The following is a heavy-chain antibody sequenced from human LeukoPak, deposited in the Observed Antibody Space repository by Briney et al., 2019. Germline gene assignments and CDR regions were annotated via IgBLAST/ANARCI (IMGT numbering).Heavy chain of an antibody. CDR3: ARDLYGDLSLDPFDI. D-gene: IGHD4-17*01. V-gene: IGHV1-18*01. Sequence: ASVKVSCKASGYTFTSYGISWVRQAPGQGLEWMGWISAYNGNTNYAQKFQGRVTITTDESTSTAYMELSSLRSEDTAVYYCARDLYGDLSLDPFDIWGQGTMVTVSS. CDR1: GYTFTSYG. CDR2: ISAYNGNT. J-gene: IGHJ3*02.